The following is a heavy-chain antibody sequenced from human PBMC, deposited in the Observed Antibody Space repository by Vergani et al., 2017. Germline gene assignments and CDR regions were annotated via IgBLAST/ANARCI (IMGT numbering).Heavy chain of an antibody. V-gene: IGHV1-46*01. D-gene: IGHD4-17*01. CDR3: ARDYGDYFLIDY. Sequence: QVQLVQSGAEVKKPGASVKVSCKASGYTFTSYYMHWVRQAPGQGLEWMGIINPSGGSTSYAQKFQGRVTMTMDTSTSTVYMELSSLRSEDTAVYYCARDYGDYFLIDYWGQGTLVTVSS. CDR1: GYTFTSYY. J-gene: IGHJ4*02. CDR2: INPSGGST.